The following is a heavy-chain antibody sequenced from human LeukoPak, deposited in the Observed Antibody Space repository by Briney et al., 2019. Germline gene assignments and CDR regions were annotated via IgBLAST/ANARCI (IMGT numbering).Heavy chain of an antibody. CDR3: ARRFGVVTGLDY. J-gene: IGHJ4*02. CDR2: LTGDGNT. CDR1: GFTFTSYA. Sequence: GGSLRLSCAASGFTFTSYAMSWVRQAPGKGLEWVSVLTGDGNTYYADSVKGRFTISRDNSKNTLYLQMNSLRAEDTAVYYCARRFGVVTGLDYWGQGTLVTVSS. D-gene: IGHD3-3*01. V-gene: IGHV3-23*01.